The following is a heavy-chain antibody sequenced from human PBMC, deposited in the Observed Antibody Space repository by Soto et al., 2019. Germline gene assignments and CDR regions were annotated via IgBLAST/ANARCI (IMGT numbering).Heavy chain of an antibody. J-gene: IGHJ5*02. V-gene: IGHV2-5*01. Sequence: QITLEESGPTLVKPTQTLTLTCSFSGFSLGDFGEGVGWVRQPPGEALEWLALIYWNDDERYNPSLESRLTISKDTSNNQVVLTMTNMDPLDTATYHCAHERGCCCSRGTWGQGTLVTVSS. CDR2: IYWNDDE. CDR3: AHERGCCCSRGT. CDR1: GFSLGDFGEG. D-gene: IGHD3-16*01.